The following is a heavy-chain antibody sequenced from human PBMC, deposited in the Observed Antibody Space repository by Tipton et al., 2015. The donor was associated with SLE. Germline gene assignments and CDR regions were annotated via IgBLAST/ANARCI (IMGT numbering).Heavy chain of an antibody. D-gene: IGHD1-1*01. J-gene: IGHJ3*02. CDR1: GYSISSGYY. V-gene: IGHV4-38-2*02. CDR2: IYHSGST. Sequence: TLSLTCAVSGYSISSGYYWGWIRQPPGKGLEWIGSIYHSGSTYYNPSLKSRVTISVDTSKNQFSLKLSSVTAADTAVYYCARDLEAFDIWGQGTMVTVSS. CDR3: ARDLEAFDI.